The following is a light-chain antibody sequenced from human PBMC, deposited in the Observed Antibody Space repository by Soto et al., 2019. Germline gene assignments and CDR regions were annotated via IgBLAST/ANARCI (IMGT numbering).Light chain of an antibody. CDR3: QQYNSYPIP. CDR1: QTISSW. Sequence: QMTEAPSTLRASVDDRVTVTCRASQTISSWLAWYQQKPGKAPKLLIYDASSLESGVPSRFSGSGSGTEFALTISSLQPDDFATYYCQQYNSYPIPFGQGTRLEIK. V-gene: IGKV1-5*01. J-gene: IGKJ5*01. CDR2: DAS.